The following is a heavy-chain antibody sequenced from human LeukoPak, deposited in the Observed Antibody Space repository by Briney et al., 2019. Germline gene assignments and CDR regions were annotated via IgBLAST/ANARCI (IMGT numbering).Heavy chain of an antibody. V-gene: IGHV4-39*07. Sequence: SETLSLTCTVSGGSISTSSYYWGWIRQPPGKGLECIGNIYYSGSTYYNPSLKSRVTIPVDTSKNQFSLKLSSVTAADTAVYYCARVDYCSSTSCYISVDYYYYYMDVWGKGTTVTVSS. CDR1: GGSISTSSYY. J-gene: IGHJ6*03. CDR3: ARVDYCSSTSCYISVDYYYYYMDV. CDR2: IYYSGST. D-gene: IGHD2-2*02.